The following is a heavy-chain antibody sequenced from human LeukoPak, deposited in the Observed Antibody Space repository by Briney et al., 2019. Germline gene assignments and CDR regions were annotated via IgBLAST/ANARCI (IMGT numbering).Heavy chain of an antibody. CDR3: ARDQGPDYGPLGSATQVY. J-gene: IGHJ4*02. Sequence: ETLSLTCAVYGGSFSGYYWSWVRQIPGKGLEWVSSISGSGGDVYYADSVKGRFTISRDYFTSTLNLHLNNLRDEDTAVYYCARDQGPDYGPLGSATQVYWGQGTLVAVSS. D-gene: IGHD4/OR15-4a*01. CDR2: ISGSGGDV. CDR1: GGSFSGYY. V-gene: IGHV3-23*01.